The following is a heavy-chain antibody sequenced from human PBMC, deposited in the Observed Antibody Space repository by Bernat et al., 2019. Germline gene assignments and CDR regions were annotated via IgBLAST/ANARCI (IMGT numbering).Heavy chain of an antibody. D-gene: IGHD2-15*01. CDR1: GLTFSSYS. J-gene: IGHJ4*02. CDR2: ISSSSSYI. Sequence: EVQLVESGGGLVKPGGSLRLSCAASGLTFSSYSMNWVRQAPGKGLEWVSCISSSSSYIYHADSLKGRFTISRDNAKNSLYLQMNSLRAEDTAVYYCARGRYCGGGSCYFDLWGQGTLVTVSS. V-gene: IGHV3-21*01. CDR3: ARGRYCGGGSCYFDL.